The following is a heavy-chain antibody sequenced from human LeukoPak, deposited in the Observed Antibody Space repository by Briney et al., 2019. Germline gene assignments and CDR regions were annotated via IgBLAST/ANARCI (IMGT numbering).Heavy chain of an antibody. J-gene: IGHJ6*02. Sequence: QSGGSLRLSCAASGFTFSSYGMHWVRQAPGKGLEWVAVISYDGSNKYYADSVKGRFTISRDNSKNTLYLQMNSLRAEDTAVYYCAKDYYGSGSYFWRSDYYYGMDVWGQGTTVTVSS. CDR1: GFTFSSYG. CDR3: AKDYYGSGSYFWRSDYYYGMDV. V-gene: IGHV3-30*18. CDR2: ISYDGSNK. D-gene: IGHD3-10*01.